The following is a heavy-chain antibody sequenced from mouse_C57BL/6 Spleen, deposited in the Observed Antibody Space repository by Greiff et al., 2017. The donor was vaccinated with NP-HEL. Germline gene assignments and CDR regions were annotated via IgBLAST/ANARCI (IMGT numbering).Heavy chain of an antibody. J-gene: IGHJ2*01. Sequence: DVQLVESGGGLVKPGGSLKLSCAASGFTFSDYGMHWVRQAPEKGLEWVAYISSGSSTIYYADTVKGRFTISRDNAKNTLFLQMTRLRSEETAMYYCARRSGTRDYFDYWGQGTTLTVSS. V-gene: IGHV5-17*01. CDR3: ARRSGTRDYFDY. CDR1: GFTFSDYG. CDR2: ISSGSSTI. D-gene: IGHD4-1*01.